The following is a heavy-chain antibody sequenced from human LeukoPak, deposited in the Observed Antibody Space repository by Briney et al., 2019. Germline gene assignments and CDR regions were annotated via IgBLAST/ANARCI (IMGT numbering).Heavy chain of an antibody. V-gene: IGHV3-9*01. D-gene: IGHD6-6*01. J-gene: IGHJ4*02. CDR1: GFTFDDYA. CDR3: AKDRDYSSSGASVDY. CDR2: ISWNSGSI. Sequence: GRSLRLFCAASGFTFDDYAMHWVRHAPGKGLEWVSGISWNSGSIGYADSVKGRFTISRDNAKNSLYLQMNSLRAEDTALYYCAKDRDYSSSGASVDYWGQGTLVTVSS.